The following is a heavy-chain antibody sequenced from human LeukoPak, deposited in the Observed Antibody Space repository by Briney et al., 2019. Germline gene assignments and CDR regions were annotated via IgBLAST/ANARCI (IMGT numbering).Heavy chain of an antibody. CDR1: GYTFTDYY. D-gene: IGHD6-19*01. V-gene: IGHV1-2*02. CDR3: GTFSG. J-gene: IGHJ4*02. CDR2: INPNSGGT. Sequence: ASVKVSCKASGYTFTDYYMHWLRPAPGQGLEWMGCINPNSGGTHYAQKCQRRVPMTRDTSVCKAYMDVCRLTCEDTAVYDCGTFSGRGQGTLVSVSS.